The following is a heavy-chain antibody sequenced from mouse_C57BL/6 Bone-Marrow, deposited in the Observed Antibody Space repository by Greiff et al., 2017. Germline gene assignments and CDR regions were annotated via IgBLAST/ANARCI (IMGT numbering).Heavy chain of an antibody. Sequence: EVKLVESGGGLVKPGGSLKLSCAASGFTFSDYGMHWVRQAPEKGLEWVAYISSGSGTIYYADTVKGRFTISRDNAKNTLFLQMTSLRSEDTAMYYCARNDGTGYFDVWGTGTTVTVSS. CDR3: ARNDGTGYFDV. CDR2: ISSGSGTI. D-gene: IGHD1-1*01. J-gene: IGHJ1*03. V-gene: IGHV5-17*01. CDR1: GFTFSDYG.